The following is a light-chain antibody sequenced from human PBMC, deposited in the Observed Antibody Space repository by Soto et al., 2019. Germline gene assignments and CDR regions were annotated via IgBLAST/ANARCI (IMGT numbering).Light chain of an antibody. Sequence: QSVLTQPASVSGSPGQSITISCTGTSSDVGSYNLVSWYQQRPGKAPKLMIYEGSKRPSGVSNRFSGSKSGNTASLTVSGLQAEDEADYYCSSYGGSNNLLFGGGTKLTVL. CDR3: SSYGGSNNLL. V-gene: IGLV2-14*02. CDR1: SSDVGSYNL. CDR2: EGS. J-gene: IGLJ2*01.